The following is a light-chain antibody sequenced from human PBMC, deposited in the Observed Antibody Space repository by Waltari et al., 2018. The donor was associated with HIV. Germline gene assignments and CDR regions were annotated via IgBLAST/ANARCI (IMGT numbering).Light chain of an antibody. CDR2: NTD. Sequence: QSVLTQPPSASGTPGQTISISCSGSRPHVRSNNVSWYQHIPPTAPKLIIYNTDQRPSGVPARFSASKTGTSASLAISGLQPGDEGLYYCGTWDADLDGPVFGGGTKVTVL. V-gene: IGLV1-44*01. CDR3: GTWDADLDGPV. J-gene: IGLJ3*02. CDR1: RPHVRSNN.